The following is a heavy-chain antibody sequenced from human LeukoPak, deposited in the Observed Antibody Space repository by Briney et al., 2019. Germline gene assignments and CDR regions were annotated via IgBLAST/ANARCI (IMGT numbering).Heavy chain of an antibody. V-gene: IGHV4-34*01. J-gene: IGHJ4*02. CDR1: GGSFSGYY. D-gene: IGHD3-3*01. CDR3: ARAYDFWIPKYFDY. Sequence: PSETLSLTCAVYGGSFSGYYWSWIRQPPGKGLEWIGEINHSGSTNYNPSLKSRVTISVDTSKNQFSLKLSSVTAADTAVYYCARAYDFWIPKYFDYWGQGTLVTVSS. CDR2: INHSGST.